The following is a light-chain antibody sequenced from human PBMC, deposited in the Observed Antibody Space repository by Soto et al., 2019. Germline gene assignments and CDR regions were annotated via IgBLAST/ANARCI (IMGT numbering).Light chain of an antibody. Sequence: QSALTQPPSASGTPGQRVTISCFGSSSNIGSNTVNWYRQLPGTAPKLLIYSNDQRPSGVPDRLSGSKSGTSASLAISGLQSEDEAEYYCAVWDDSLNGYVFGTETKVTVL. CDR2: SND. J-gene: IGLJ1*01. CDR1: SSNIGSNT. CDR3: AVWDDSLNGYV. V-gene: IGLV1-44*01.